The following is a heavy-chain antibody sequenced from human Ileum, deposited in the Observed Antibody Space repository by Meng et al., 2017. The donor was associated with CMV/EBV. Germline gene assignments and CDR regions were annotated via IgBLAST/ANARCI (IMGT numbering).Heavy chain of an antibody. CDR2: ITPYNGKT. CDR3: AREEFSAYAST. V-gene: IGHV1-18*01. D-gene: IGHD2/OR15-2a*01. J-gene: IGHJ5*02. CDR1: GYTFITFG. Sequence: QVQLVQSGTEVKKPGASVNVSCKGSGYTFITFGITWVRQAPGQGLEWMGWITPYNGKTDYAQRLQNRVTMTTDTSTNTVYMELRSLRSDDTAVYYCAREEFSAYASTWGQGTLVTVSS.